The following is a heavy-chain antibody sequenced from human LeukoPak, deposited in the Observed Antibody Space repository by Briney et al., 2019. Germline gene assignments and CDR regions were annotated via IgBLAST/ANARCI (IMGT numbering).Heavy chain of an antibody. CDR1: GFIFSSCA. Sequence: GGSLRLSCAASGFIFSSCAMHWVRQAPGKELEYVSAISSNGGSTYYANSVKGRFTISRDNAKNSLYLQMNSLSAEDTAVYYCARQVWSGWSREFDYWGQGTLVTVSS. V-gene: IGHV3-64*01. CDR3: ARQVWSGWSREFDY. D-gene: IGHD6-19*01. CDR2: ISSNGGST. J-gene: IGHJ4*02.